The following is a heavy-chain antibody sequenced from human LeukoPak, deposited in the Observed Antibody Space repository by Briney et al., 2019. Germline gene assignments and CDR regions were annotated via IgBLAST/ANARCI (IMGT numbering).Heavy chain of an antibody. J-gene: IGHJ4*02. CDR1: GFTFSSYA. CDR2: ISGSGGST. CDR3: ANSAYGDYGRVYYFDY. V-gene: IGHV3-23*01. Sequence: GGSLRLSCAASGFTFSSYAMSWVRQAPGKGLEWVSAISGSGGSTYYADSVKGRFTISRDNSKNTLYLQMNSLRAEDTAVYYCANSAYGDYGRVYYFDYWGQGTLVTVSS. D-gene: IGHD4-17*01.